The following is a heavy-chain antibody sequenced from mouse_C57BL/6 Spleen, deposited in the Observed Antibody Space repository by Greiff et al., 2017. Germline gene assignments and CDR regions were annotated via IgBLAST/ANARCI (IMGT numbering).Heavy chain of an antibody. CDR2: IDPSDSYT. V-gene: IGHV1-69*01. CDR1: GYTFTSYW. Sequence: QVQLQQPGAELVMPGASVKLSCKASGYTFTSYWMHWVKQRPGQGLEWIGEIDPSDSYTNYNQKFKGKSTLTVDKSSSTAYMQLSSLTSEDSAVXYCARRGNTYAMDYGGQGTSVTVSS. J-gene: IGHJ4*01. CDR3: ARRGNTYAMDY. D-gene: IGHD2-1*01.